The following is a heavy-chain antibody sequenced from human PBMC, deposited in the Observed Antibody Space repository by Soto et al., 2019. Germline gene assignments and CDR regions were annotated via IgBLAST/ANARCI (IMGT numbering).Heavy chain of an antibody. D-gene: IGHD6-19*01. CDR1: GYTFGDYA. J-gene: IGHJ4*02. Sequence: VQLVESGGGVVQPGRALRLSCAASGYTFGDYAMHWVRQAPGKGLEWVAVVSHDGRNTHYADSVKGRFTISRDSSKNTVSLEMTSLRAEDTAVYYCAKGGRQWLVTSDFNYWGQGALVTVSS. V-gene: IGHV3-30*18. CDR3: AKGGRQWLVTSDFNY. CDR2: VSHDGRNT.